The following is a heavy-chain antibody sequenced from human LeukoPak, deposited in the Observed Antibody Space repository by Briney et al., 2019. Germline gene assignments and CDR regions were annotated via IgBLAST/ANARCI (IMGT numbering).Heavy chain of an antibody. D-gene: IGHD2-21*02. J-gene: IGHJ4*02. CDR2: IYYSGST. CDR1: GGSISSSSYY. CDR3: ARGVVSYCGGDCPRGIDY. V-gene: IGHV4-39*07. Sequence: PSETLSLTCTVSGGSISSSSYYWGWIRQPPGKGLEWIGSIYYSGSTYYNPSLKSRVTISVDTSKNQFSLKLSSVTAVDTAVYYCARGVVSYCGGDCPRGIDYWGQGTLVTVSS.